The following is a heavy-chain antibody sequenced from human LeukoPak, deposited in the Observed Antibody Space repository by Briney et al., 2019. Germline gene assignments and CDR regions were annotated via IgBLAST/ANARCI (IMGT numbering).Heavy chain of an antibody. CDR2: IYPGDSDT. CDR1: GYSFTSYW. D-gene: IGHD6-13*01. V-gene: IGHV5-51*01. Sequence: PGESLKISCKGSGYSFTSYWIGWVRQMPGKGLEWMGIIYPGDSDTRYSPSFQGQVTISADRSISTAYLQWSSLKASDTAMYYCARHGGKTPAVSSWPIDYWGQGTLVTVSS. J-gene: IGHJ4*02. CDR3: ARHGGKTPAVSSWPIDY.